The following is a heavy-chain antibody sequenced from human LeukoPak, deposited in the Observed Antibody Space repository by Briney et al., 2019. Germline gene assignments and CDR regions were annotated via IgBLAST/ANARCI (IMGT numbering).Heavy chain of an antibody. CDR1: GYSISSGHY. CDR3: ARDRGVAVAGPPGY. CDR2: IFHSGST. Sequence: SETLSLTCAVSGYSISSGHYWGWIRQPPGKGLEWVGSIFHSGSTYYNPSLKSRVTISVDTSKNQFSLKLSSVTAADTAVYYCARDRGVAVAGPPGYWGQGTLVTVSS. V-gene: IGHV4-38-2*02. D-gene: IGHD6-19*01. J-gene: IGHJ4*02.